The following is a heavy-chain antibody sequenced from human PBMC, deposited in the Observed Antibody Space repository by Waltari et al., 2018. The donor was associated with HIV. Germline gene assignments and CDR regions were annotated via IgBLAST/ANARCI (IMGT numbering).Heavy chain of an antibody. J-gene: IGHJ4*02. D-gene: IGHD3-22*01. CDR2: IKRKTDGGTT. V-gene: IGHV3-15*01. CDR3: TTLLTSGYLYFFDN. CDR1: GYRFSASW. Sequence: EVQLVESGGGLVKPGGSLRLSCAVSGYRFSASWMSWVRQTPGKGLEWVGRIKRKTDGGTTDYAAPVKGRFTISRDDSKTTLYLQMNSLKTEDTAVYYCTTLLTSGYLYFFDNWGQGTLVTVSS.